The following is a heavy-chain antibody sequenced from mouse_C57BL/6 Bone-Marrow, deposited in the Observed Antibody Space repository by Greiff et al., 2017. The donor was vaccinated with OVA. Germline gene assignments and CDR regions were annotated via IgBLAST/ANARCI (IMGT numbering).Heavy chain of an antibody. CDR3: AKRRGYAMDY. CDR2: IWRGGST. V-gene: IGHV2-5*01. CDR1: GFSLTSYG. Sequence: VMLVESGPGLVQPSQSLSITCTVSGFSLTSYGVHWVRQSPGKGLEWLGVIWRGGSTDYNAAFMSRLSITKDNSKSQVFFKMNSLQADDTAKYYCAKRRGYAMDYWGQGTSVTVSS. J-gene: IGHJ4*01.